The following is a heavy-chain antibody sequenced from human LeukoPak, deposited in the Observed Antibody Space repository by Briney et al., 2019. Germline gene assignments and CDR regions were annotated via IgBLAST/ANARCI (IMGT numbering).Heavy chain of an antibody. CDR2: ISGSGGST. CDR3: AKERGNSGYYYVDY. D-gene: IGHD3-22*01. V-gene: IGHV3-23*01. CDR1: GFTFSSYA. J-gene: IGHJ4*02. Sequence: GGSLRLSCAASGFTFSSYAMSWVRQAPGKGLEWVSAISGSGGSTYYADSVKGRFTIPRDNSKNTLYLQMNSLRAEDTAVYYCAKERGNSGYYYVDYWGQGTLVTVSS.